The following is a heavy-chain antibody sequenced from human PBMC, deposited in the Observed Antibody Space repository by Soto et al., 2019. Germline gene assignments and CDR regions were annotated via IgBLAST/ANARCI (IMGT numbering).Heavy chain of an antibody. D-gene: IGHD4-17*01. V-gene: IGHV4-39*01. CDR2: IYYSGST. CDR3: ARPNGDYYYYGMDV. CDR1: GGSISSSSYY. J-gene: IGHJ6*02. Sequence: PSETLSLTCTVSGGSISSSSYYWGWIRQPPGKGLEWIGSIYYSGSTYYNPSLKSRVTISVDTSKNQFSLKLSSVTAADTAVYYCARPNGDYYYYGMDVWGQGTTVTVSS.